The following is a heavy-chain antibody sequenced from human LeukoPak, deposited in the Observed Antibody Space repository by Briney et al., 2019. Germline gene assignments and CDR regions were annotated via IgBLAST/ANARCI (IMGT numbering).Heavy chain of an antibody. J-gene: IGHJ4*02. Sequence: GGSLRLSCAASGFTFSSYGMHWVRQAPGKGLEWVAFIRHDGSNKYYADSVKGRFTISRDNSRNTLYLQMNSLRAEDTAVYYCARALEDFDYWGQGTLVTVSS. D-gene: IGHD3-3*01. V-gene: IGHV3-30*02. CDR3: ARALEDFDY. CDR2: IRHDGSNK. CDR1: GFTFSSYG.